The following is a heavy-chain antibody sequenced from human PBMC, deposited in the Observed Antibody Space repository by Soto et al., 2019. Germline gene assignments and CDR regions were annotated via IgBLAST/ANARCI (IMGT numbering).Heavy chain of an antibody. CDR3: ARDLGGTRNNWFDP. CDR1: GGSISSNFYY. CDR2: IYYRGST. J-gene: IGHJ5*02. Sequence: SETLSLTCTVSGGSISSNFYYWGWIRQPPGKGLQWIGNIYYRGSTYYNPSLKSRVTISVDTSKNQFSLKLSSVTAADTAVYYCARDLGGTRNNWFDPWGQGTQVTVSS. D-gene: IGHD2-15*01. V-gene: IGHV4-39*07.